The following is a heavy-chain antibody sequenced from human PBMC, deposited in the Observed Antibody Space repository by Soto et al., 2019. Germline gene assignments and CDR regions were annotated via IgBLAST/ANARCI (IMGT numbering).Heavy chain of an antibody. Sequence: PGGSLRLSCAASGFTFSSYAMSWVRQAPGKGLEWVSAISGSGGSTYYADSVKGRFTLSRDNSKNTLYLQMNSLRAEDTAVYYCAKDYPDGLVVVPAAPYGMDVWGQGTTVTVSS. V-gene: IGHV3-23*01. D-gene: IGHD2-2*01. CDR2: ISGSGGST. CDR1: GFTFSSYA. J-gene: IGHJ6*02. CDR3: AKDYPDGLVVVPAAPYGMDV.